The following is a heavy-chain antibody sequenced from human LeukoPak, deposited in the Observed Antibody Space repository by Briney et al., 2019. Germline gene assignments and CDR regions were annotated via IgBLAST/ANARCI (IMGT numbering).Heavy chain of an antibody. CDR3: VRDNSGSVVRGVLQY. J-gene: IGHJ4*02. D-gene: IGHD3-10*01. CDR2: IWYDGSNK. Sequence: GGSLRLSCAASGFTFNTYGMHWVRQAPGKGLEWVAVIWYDGSNKYYADSVKGRFTISRDNSKNTLYLQMNSLRAEDTAVYYCVRDNSGSVVRGVLQYWGQGTLVTVSS. V-gene: IGHV3-33*01. CDR1: GFTFNTYG.